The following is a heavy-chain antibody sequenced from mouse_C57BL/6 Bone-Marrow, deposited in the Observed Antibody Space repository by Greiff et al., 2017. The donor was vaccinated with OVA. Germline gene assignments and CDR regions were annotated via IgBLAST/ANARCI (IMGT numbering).Heavy chain of an antibody. Sequence: VQLQQSGAELVKPGASVKLSCKASGYTFTSYWMHWVKQRPGQGLEWIGMIHPNSGSTNYNEKFKSKATLTVDKSSSTAYMQLSSLTSEDSAVYYCARLGGSRAMDYWGRGTSVTVSS. CDR3: ARLGGSRAMDY. CDR2: IHPNSGST. V-gene: IGHV1-64*01. D-gene: IGHD1-1*01. CDR1: GYTFTSYW. J-gene: IGHJ4*01.